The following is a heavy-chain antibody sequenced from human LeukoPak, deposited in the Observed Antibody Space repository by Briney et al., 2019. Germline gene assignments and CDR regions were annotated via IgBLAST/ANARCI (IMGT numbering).Heavy chain of an antibody. CDR3: ARDKEPMVRGDAFDY. J-gene: IGHJ4*02. V-gene: IGHV3-33*01. Sequence: PGGSLRLSCAASGFTFSSYGMHWVRQAPGKGLEWVAVIWYDGSNKYYADSVKGRFTISRDNSKNTLYLQMNSLRAEDTAVYYCARDKEPMVRGDAFDYWGQGTLVTVSS. CDR2: IWYDGSNK. D-gene: IGHD3-10*01. CDR1: GFTFSSYG.